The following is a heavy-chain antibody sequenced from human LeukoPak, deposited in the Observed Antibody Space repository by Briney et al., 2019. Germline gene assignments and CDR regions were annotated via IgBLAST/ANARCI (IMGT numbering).Heavy chain of an antibody. CDR3: VGDQADTQFDSGEMIPLAH. V-gene: IGHV3-21*01. Sequence: GGSLRLSCGVSGFSFGDYSMNWVRQTPEKGLEWLSSIYSSGGYIYYAASVKGRVTISRDNAKHSLFLQLSRLRAEDTAVYYCVGDQADTQFDSGEMIPLAHWGQGTLVIVSS. J-gene: IGHJ4*02. CDR1: GFSFGDYS. CDR2: IYSSGGYI. D-gene: IGHD5-24*01.